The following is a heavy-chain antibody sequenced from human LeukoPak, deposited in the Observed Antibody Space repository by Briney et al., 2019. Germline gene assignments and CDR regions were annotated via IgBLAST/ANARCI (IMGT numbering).Heavy chain of an antibody. CDR1: GFIFSSSA. V-gene: IGHV3-23*01. D-gene: IGHD1-26*01. J-gene: IGHJ4*02. Sequence: GGSLRLSCAASGFIFSSSAMSWVRQAPGKGLEWVSSSTYYTDSVKGRFTISRDDSKNTLYLQMNSLRAEDTALYYCAKDSPVATWWGQGTLVTVSS. CDR2: ST. CDR3: AKDSPVATW.